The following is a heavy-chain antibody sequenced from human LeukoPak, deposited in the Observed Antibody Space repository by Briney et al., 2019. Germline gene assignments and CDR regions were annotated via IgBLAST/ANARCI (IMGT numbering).Heavy chain of an antibody. CDR1: GASMRSYY. J-gene: IGHJ4*02. CDR2: ISYSGYT. CDR3: ARGRNDNGGMFFDS. D-gene: IGHD4-23*01. V-gene: IGHV4-59*01. Sequence: SETLSLTCTVSGASMRSYYWNWIRQAPGKGLEWIGFISYSGYTSYSPSFKSRVGISVDTSKRQFSLRLSSMATADTAIYYCARGRNDNGGMFFDSWAQGNLVTVSS.